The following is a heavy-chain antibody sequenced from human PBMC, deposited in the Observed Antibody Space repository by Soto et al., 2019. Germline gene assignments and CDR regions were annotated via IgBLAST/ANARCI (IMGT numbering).Heavy chain of an antibody. CDR3: ARDLRGRRSGRFDP. Sequence: QVQLQESGPGLVKPSQTLSLTCTVSGDSITSGGYYWTWIRQDPGKGLEWIGYIYYSGVTYYNPSLKSRVSISVDTSKNQFSLKLSSVTATDTAVYYCARDLRGRRSGRFDPWGQGNLVTVSS. V-gene: IGHV4-31*03. J-gene: IGHJ5*02. CDR1: GDSITSGGYY. CDR2: IYYSGVT. D-gene: IGHD3-10*01.